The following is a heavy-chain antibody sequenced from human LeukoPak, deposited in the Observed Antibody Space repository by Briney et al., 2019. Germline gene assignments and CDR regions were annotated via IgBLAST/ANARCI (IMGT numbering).Heavy chain of an antibody. D-gene: IGHD3-22*01. Sequence: GESLKISCQGSGYSFTSYWIGWVRQIPGKGLEWMGIIYPGDSDTRYSPSFQGQVTISADKSISTAYLQWSSLKASDTAMYYCARGNYDSSGYYMYYFDYWGQGTLVTVSS. J-gene: IGHJ4*02. CDR2: IYPGDSDT. V-gene: IGHV5-51*01. CDR1: GYSFTSYW. CDR3: ARGNYDSSGYYMYYFDY.